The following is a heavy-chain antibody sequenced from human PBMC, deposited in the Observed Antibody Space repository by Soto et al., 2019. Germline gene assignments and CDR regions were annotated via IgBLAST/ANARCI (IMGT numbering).Heavy chain of an antibody. J-gene: IGHJ6*02. CDR1: GYTFTGYD. Sequence: ASVKVSCKASGYTFTGYDMHWVRHAPGQGLEWMGWINPNSGGTNYAQKFQGWVTMTRDTSISTAYMELSRLRSDDTTVYYCARGLVATIFHYYYGMDVWGQGTTVTVSS. CDR2: INPNSGGT. V-gene: IGHV1-2*04. D-gene: IGHD5-12*01. CDR3: ARGLVATIFHYYYGMDV.